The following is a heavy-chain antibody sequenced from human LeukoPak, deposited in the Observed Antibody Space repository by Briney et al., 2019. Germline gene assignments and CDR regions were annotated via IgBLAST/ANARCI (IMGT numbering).Heavy chain of an antibody. CDR1: GGSISSYY. V-gene: IGHV4-39*01. CDR2: IYYSGST. CDR3: ARLACSITRCWCYDAFDI. D-gene: IGHD2-2*01. J-gene: IGHJ3*02. Sequence: SETLSLTCTVSGGSISSYYWSWIRQPPGKGLEWIGSIYYSGSTYYNPSLKSRVTISVDTSKNQFSLKLSSVTAADTAVYYCARLACSITRCWCYDAFDILGQGTMVTGSS.